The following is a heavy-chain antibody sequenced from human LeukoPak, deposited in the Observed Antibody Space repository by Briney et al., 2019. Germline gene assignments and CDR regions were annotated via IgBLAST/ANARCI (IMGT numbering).Heavy chain of an antibody. CDR3: ARYASGYRYTLDY. J-gene: IGHJ4*02. Sequence: SETLSLTCTVSGGSISSYYWSWIRQPPGKGLEWIGYIYYSGSTNYNPSLKSRVTISVDTSKNQFSLKLSSVTAADTAVYYCARYASGYRYTLDYWGQGILVTVSS. CDR2: IYYSGST. CDR1: GGSISSYY. D-gene: IGHD5-18*01. V-gene: IGHV4-59*08.